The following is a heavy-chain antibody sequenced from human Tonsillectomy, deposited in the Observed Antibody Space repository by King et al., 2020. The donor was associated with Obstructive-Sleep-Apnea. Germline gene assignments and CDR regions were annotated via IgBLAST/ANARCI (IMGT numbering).Heavy chain of an antibody. Sequence: QLVQSGAEVKKPWASVKVSCKASGYTFSGYYMHWVRQAPGQGLEWLGWINPNNGDTNFAQKFQGWVTMTRDTAISTVYMELSRLRSDDTAVYFCARGSNGWSYNWFDPWGPGTLVIVSS. CDR3: ARGSNGWSYNWFDP. D-gene: IGHD6-19*01. CDR2: INPNNGDT. V-gene: IGHV1-2*04. J-gene: IGHJ5*02. CDR1: GYTFSGYY.